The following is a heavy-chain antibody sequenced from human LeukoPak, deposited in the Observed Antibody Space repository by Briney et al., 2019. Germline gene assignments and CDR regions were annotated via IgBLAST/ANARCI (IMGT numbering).Heavy chain of an antibody. D-gene: IGHD3-10*01. V-gene: IGHV3-33*01. Sequence: PGGSLRLSCAASGFTFSNYGMHWVRQAPGKGLEWVGLAWYDGSDKYYADSVKGRFTISRDNSKNTLYLQMNSLRAEDTALYYCARDWRLTMADYIFDLWGQGTLVTVSS. J-gene: IGHJ4*02. CDR3: ARDWRLTMADYIFDL. CDR2: AWYDGSDK. CDR1: GFTFSNYG.